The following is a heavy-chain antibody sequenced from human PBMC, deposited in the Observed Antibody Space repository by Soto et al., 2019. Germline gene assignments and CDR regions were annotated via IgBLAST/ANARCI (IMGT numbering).Heavy chain of an antibody. Sequence: NPSETLSLTCTVSDGSISTYFCNWIRQPAGKGLEWIGRIDNSGNTNYNPSLKSRVTMSADTSRSQFSLKLNSVTAADTAVYYCARGGQDFWSGPFDYWGQGALVTVSS. CDR3: ARGGQDFWSGPFDY. D-gene: IGHD3-3*01. CDR1: DGSISTYF. CDR2: IDNSGNT. V-gene: IGHV4-4*07. J-gene: IGHJ4*02.